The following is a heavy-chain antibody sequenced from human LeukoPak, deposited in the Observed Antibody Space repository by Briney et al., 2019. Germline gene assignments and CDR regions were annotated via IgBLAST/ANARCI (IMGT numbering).Heavy chain of an antibody. CDR3: VKVTAAGFVDH. Sequence: GRSLRLSCAASGFTFEDCAMHWVRQAPGKGLEWVSGIGWNSGGIVYADSVKGRFTISRDNAKNSLYLQMNSLGAEDTALYYCVKVTAAGFVDHWGQGTLVTVSS. V-gene: IGHV3-9*01. D-gene: IGHD6-13*01. CDR1: GFTFEDCA. J-gene: IGHJ4*02. CDR2: IGWNSGGI.